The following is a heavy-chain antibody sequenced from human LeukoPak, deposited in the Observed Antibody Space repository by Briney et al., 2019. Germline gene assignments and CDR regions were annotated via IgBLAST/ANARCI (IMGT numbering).Heavy chain of an antibody. CDR2: IYLSGST. Sequence: SETLSLTCSVSGGSISSGGYYWSWIRQHPGKGLEWIGYIYLSGSTYYNPSLKSRVTMSLDTSKNQFSLRLSSVTAADTAVYYCARSLRYCGGGSCYSGYFQYWGQGTLVTVSS. D-gene: IGHD2-15*01. J-gene: IGHJ1*01. V-gene: IGHV4-31*03. CDR1: GGSISSGGYY. CDR3: ARSLRYCGGGSCYSGYFQY.